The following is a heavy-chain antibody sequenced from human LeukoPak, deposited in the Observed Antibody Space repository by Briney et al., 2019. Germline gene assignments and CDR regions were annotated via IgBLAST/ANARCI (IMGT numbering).Heavy chain of an antibody. V-gene: IGHV3-23*01. J-gene: IGHJ5*01. CDR2: SSGSGSST. Sequence: PGGSLRLSCAPSGFIFSSYAMNWVRQAPGKGLEWVSGSSGSGSSTYYLDSVKGRFTISRDNSKNTLYLQMNSLRAEDTAVYYCAKNYYDSSGYYNWFDSWGQGTLVTVSS. D-gene: IGHD3-22*01. CDR1: GFIFSSYA. CDR3: AKNYYDSSGYYNWFDS.